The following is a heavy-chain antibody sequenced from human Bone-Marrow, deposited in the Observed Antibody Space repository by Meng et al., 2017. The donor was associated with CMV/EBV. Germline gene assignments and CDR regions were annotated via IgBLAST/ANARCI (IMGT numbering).Heavy chain of an antibody. CDR2: IEPDGSSF. CDR1: GLIFSRSW. V-gene: IGHV3-7*01. CDR3: ASGDFHDS. J-gene: IGHJ4*02. Sequence: SCEASGLIFSRSWMTWVRQAPGKGLGWVANIEPDGSSFYYAGSVRGRFTISRDNAKKSLYLQMNSLRAEDTAVYYCASGDFHDSWGQGTLVTVSS. D-gene: IGHD2-21*01.